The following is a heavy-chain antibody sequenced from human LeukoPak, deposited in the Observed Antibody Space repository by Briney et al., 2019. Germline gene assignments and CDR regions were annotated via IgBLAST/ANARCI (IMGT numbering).Heavy chain of an antibody. J-gene: IGHJ4*02. CDR2: GYYGGST. CDR3: ARLQVRGFHYFDY. V-gene: IGHV4-39*01. CDR1: GGSISSSSYY. Sequence: SETLSLTCTASGGSISSSSYYWGWIRQPPGKGLEWIGSGYYGGSTYYNPSLKSRVTISVDTSKNQFSLKLSSVTAADTAVYYCARLQVRGFHYFDYWGQGTLVTVSS. D-gene: IGHD3-10*01.